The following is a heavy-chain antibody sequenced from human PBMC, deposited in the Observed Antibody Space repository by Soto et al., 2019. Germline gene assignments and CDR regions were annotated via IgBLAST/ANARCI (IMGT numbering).Heavy chain of an antibody. J-gene: IGHJ5*02. CDR1: GYTFTGYY. CDR2: INPNSGGT. V-gene: IGHV1-2*04. D-gene: IGHD3-22*01. Sequence: QVQLVQSGAEVKKPGASVKVSCKASGYTFTGYYMHWVRQAPGQGLEWMGWINPNSGGTNYAQKFQGWVTMTRDTPISTAYMELSRLRSDDTAVYYCARGGYYDSSGYYWFDPWGQGTLVTVSS. CDR3: ARGGYYDSSGYYWFDP.